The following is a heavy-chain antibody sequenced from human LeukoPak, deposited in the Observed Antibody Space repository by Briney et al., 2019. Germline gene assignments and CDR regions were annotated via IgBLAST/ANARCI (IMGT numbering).Heavy chain of an antibody. CDR3: ASYHSVATFDP. J-gene: IGHJ5*02. V-gene: IGHV3-7*01. CDR2: IKPDGTEK. CDR1: GFTFSDYY. Sequence: GGSLRLSCAASGFTFSDYYMSWIRQAPGKGLEWVANIKPDGTEKNYVDSVKGRFTISRDNAKNSLHLQMNSLGAEDTAVYYCASYHSVATFDPWGQGTLVTVSS. D-gene: IGHD2-15*01.